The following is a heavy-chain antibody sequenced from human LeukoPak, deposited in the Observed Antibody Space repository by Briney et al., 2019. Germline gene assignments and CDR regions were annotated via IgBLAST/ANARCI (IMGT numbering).Heavy chain of an antibody. CDR3: ARDAPMTQWLVGRIGSPSSDY. D-gene: IGHD6-19*01. CDR2: INTNTGNP. J-gene: IGHJ4*02. CDR1: GYTFTSYA. V-gene: IGHV7-4-1*02. Sequence: ASVKVSCKASGYTFTSYAMNWVRQAPGQGLEWMGWINTNTGNPTYAQGFTGRFVFSLDTSVSTAYLQISSLKAEDTAVYYCARDAPMTQWLVGRIGSPSSDYWGQGTLVTVSS.